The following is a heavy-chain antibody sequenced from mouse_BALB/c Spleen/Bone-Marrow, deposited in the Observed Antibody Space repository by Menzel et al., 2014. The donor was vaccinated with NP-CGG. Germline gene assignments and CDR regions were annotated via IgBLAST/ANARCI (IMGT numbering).Heavy chain of an antibody. V-gene: IGHV2-9*02. D-gene: IGHD2-4*01. CDR2: IWAGGST. J-gene: IGHJ2*01. Sequence: VQRVESGPGLVAPSQRLSIPCTVSGFSLTTYGLHWVRQPPGKGLEWLGVIWAGGSTNYNSALMSRLSISKDNSKSQVFLKMNSLQTDDTAMYYCARAHYDYVLFDYWGQGTTLTVSS. CDR3: ARAHYDYVLFDY. CDR1: GFSLTTYG.